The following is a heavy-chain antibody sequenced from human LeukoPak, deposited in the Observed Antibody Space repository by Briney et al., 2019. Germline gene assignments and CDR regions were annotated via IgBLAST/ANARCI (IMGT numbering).Heavy chain of an antibody. D-gene: IGHD3-22*01. Sequence: GASVKVSCKVSGYTLTEMSIHWVRQAPGGALEWMGGFDPEDGETVYAPKFQGRVTMTEDTSADTAYMELSSLRSEDTAVYYCAASPDYYDSSGYSYYFDYWGQGTLVTVSS. CDR2: FDPEDGET. V-gene: IGHV1-24*01. J-gene: IGHJ4*02. CDR3: AASPDYYDSSGYSYYFDY. CDR1: GYTLTEMS.